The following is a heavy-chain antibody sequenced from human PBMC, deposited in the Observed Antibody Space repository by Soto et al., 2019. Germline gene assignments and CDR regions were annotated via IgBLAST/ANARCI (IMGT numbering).Heavy chain of an antibody. CDR1: GYTFTGYY. CDR3: ASHLGSVFDPTALDG. D-gene: IGHD5-12*01. J-gene: IGHJ6*01. Sequence: QVQLEQSGAEVKKPGASVKVSCKSSGYTFTGYYIHWVRQAPGEGLEWMGWINPNSGGTNYARKFQGWVVMTTDTSIRTAYMDLTRLKSDDTAVYYCASHLGSVFDPTALDGWGPGTTVTVS. V-gene: IGHV1-2*04. CDR2: INPNSGGT.